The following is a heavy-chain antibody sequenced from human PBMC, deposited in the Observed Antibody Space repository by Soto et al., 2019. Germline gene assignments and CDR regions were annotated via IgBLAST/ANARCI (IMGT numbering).Heavy chain of an antibody. D-gene: IGHD6-19*01. J-gene: IGHJ4*02. CDR3: AKGNTSGWYFFDS. V-gene: IGHV3-23*01. CDR1: GFTFSNCA. CDR2: ISGTGRST. Sequence: SGGSLRLSCEASGFTFSNCAMNWVRQAPGKGLEWVSGISGTGRSTFYADSVKGRFTVSRDNSKNTVYLQMNSLRAEDTAVYYCAKGNTSGWYFFDSWGQGTLVTVSS.